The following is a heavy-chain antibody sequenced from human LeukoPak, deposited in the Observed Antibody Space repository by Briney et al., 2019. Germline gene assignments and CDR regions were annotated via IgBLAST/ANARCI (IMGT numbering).Heavy chain of an antibody. D-gene: IGHD6-19*01. CDR1: GGTFSSSA. J-gene: IGHJ4*02. Sequence: ASVKVYCKASGGTFSSSAISWVRQAPGQGLEWMGRIIPLFGIANYAQKFRGRVTITADESTSTAYMELSSLRSEDTAVYYCASPGRSSGWYDLGYFDYWGQGTLVTVSS. CDR2: IIPLFGIA. CDR3: ASPGRSSGWYDLGYFDY. V-gene: IGHV1-69*13.